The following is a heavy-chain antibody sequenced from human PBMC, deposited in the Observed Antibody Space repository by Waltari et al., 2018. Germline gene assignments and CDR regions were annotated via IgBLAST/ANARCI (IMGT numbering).Heavy chain of an antibody. CDR2: ISWNSDDI. V-gene: IGHV3-9*03. CDR1: GFTFEEYA. D-gene: IGHD6-19*01. Sequence: ELQLVESGGGLVQPGRSLRLSCVASGFTFEEYAMNWVRQAPGKGLEWVAGISWNSDDIVYADSVKGRFTISRDNAKSSLYLQVNTLRTEDMAFYYCAKDRASSSQFLFDLWGQGTLVTVSS. CDR3: AKDRASSSQFLFDL. J-gene: IGHJ4*02.